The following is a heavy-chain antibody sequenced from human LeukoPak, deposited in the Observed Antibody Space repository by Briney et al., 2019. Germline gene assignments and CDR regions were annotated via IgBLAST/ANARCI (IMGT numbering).Heavy chain of an antibody. J-gene: IGHJ6*02. Sequence: PSETLSLTCTVSGGSISNSNYYWGWIRQPPGKGLEWIGEINHSGSTNYNPSLKSRVTISVDTSKNQFSLKLSSVTAADTAVYYCARGPIAVAGTGYYYYGMDVWGQGTTVTVSS. CDR2: INHSGST. CDR3: ARGPIAVAGTGYYYYGMDV. V-gene: IGHV4-39*07. CDR1: GGSISNSNYY. D-gene: IGHD6-19*01.